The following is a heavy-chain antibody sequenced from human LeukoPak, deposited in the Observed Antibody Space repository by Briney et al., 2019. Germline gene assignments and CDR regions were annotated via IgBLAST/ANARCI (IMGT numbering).Heavy chain of an antibody. Sequence: GESLKISCKAFGYTFTSYWIACVRQMPVKGLEWMGVIYPGDSDTRYSPSLQGHVIISVDKSINTAYLQWSSLKASDTAMYYCTRQGVSNSNFVGGYWGQGTLVTVSS. J-gene: IGHJ4*02. V-gene: IGHV5-51*01. CDR3: TRQGVSNSNFVGGY. CDR1: GYTFTSYW. D-gene: IGHD2/OR15-2a*01. CDR2: IYPGDSDT.